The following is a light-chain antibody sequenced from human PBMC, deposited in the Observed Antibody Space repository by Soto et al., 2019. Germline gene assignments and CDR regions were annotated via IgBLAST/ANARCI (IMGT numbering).Light chain of an antibody. CDR2: DNN. V-gene: IGLV1-51*01. J-gene: IGLJ2*01. Sequence: QSALTQPPSVSAAPGHKVTISCSGSSSNIGNNYVSWYQQLPGTAPKLLIYDNNKRPSGIPDRFSGSKSGTSATLGITGLQTGDEADYYCGTWDSSLSAAVFGGGTKVTVL. CDR3: GTWDSSLSAAV. CDR1: SSNIGNNY.